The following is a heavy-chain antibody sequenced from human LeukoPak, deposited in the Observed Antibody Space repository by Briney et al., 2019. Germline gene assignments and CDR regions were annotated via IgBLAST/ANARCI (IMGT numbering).Heavy chain of an antibody. J-gene: IGHJ6*03. V-gene: IGHV3-30*02. Sequence: GGSLRLSCAASGFNFRNYGIHRVRQAPGKGLEWVTFIQYDGTKKYYADSVKGRFTISRDNSKNTLYLQMNSLRPEDTALYYCAKNILTMTMDYMDVWGKGTTVTVSS. CDR3: AKNILTMTMDYMDV. D-gene: IGHD4/OR15-4a*01. CDR2: IQYDGTKK. CDR1: GFNFRNYG.